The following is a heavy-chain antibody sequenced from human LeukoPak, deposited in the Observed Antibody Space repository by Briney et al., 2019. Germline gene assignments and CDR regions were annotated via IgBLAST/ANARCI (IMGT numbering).Heavy chain of an antibody. CDR1: GFTFSSYA. CDR2: ISGSGGST. D-gene: IGHD4-23*01. CDR3: AKYAPPTTVITRYFDY. Sequence: GGSLRLSCAASGFTFSSYAMSWVRQAPGKGLEWVSAISGSGGSTYYADSVKGRFTISRDNSKNTLYLQMNSLRAEDTAVYYCAKYAPPTTVITRYFDYWGQGTLVTVSS. V-gene: IGHV3-23*01. J-gene: IGHJ4*02.